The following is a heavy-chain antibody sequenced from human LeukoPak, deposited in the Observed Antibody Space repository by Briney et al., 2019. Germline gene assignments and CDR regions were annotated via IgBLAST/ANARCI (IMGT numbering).Heavy chain of an antibody. J-gene: IGHJ6*02. CDR3: VREAGPLSAYYAMDV. Sequence: GGSLRLSCAASGFTFSSHDMHWVRQATGKGLEWVSTIGTAGDTYYPGSVKGRFTISRENAKNSLYLQMNSLRVGDTAVYYCVREAGPLSAYYAMDVWGQGTTVTVSS. CDR1: GFTFSSHD. CDR2: IGTAGDT. D-gene: IGHD3-16*02. V-gene: IGHV3-13*01.